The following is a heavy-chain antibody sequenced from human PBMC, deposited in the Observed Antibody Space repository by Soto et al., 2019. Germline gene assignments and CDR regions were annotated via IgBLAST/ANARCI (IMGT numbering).Heavy chain of an antibody. J-gene: IGHJ3*02. CDR2: IIPIFGTA. CDR1: GGTFSSYA. CDR3: ARDLRDIVVVPAAMQVDAFDI. D-gene: IGHD2-2*01. V-gene: IGHV1-69*13. Sequence: ASVKVSCKASGGTFSSYAISWVRQAPGQGLERMGGIIPIFGTANYAQKFQGRVTITADESTSTAYMELSSLRSEDTAVYYCARDLRDIVVVPAAMQVDAFDIWGQGTMVTVSS.